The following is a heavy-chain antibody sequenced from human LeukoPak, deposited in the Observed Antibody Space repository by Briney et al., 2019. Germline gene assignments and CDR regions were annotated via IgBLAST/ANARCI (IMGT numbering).Heavy chain of an antibody. Sequence: ASVKVSCKASGYTFTSYDINWVRHAPGQGVERRGCMNPNSRNTGYAQNFQGRVTMTRNTSISTAYMELSSLRSEDTAVYYCARGIFYVGAPGSGGGQGTLVSVSS. CDR3: ARGIFYVGAPGSG. V-gene: IGHV1-8*01. CDR2: MNPNSRNT. CDR1: GYTFTSYD. D-gene: IGHD3-9*01. J-gene: IGHJ4*02.